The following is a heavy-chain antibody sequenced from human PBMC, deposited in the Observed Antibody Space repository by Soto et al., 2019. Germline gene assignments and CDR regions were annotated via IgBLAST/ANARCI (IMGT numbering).Heavy chain of an antibody. V-gene: IGHV4-31*03. D-gene: IGHD4-17*01. CDR1: GGSISTGGYY. CDR2: IYYSGST. Sequence: QVQLQESGPGLVKPSQTLSLTCTVSGGSISTGGYYWTWIRQHPGKGLAWIGYIYYSGSTYYNPSLKSRVTISVDTSKNPFSLQLSSVTAADTAVYYCARGLSVTLFDNWCQGTLVTVSS. J-gene: IGHJ4*02. CDR3: ARGLSVTLFDN.